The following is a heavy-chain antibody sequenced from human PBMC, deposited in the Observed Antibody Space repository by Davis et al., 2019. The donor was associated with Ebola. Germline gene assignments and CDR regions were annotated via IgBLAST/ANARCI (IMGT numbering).Heavy chain of an antibody. Sequence: GESLKISCAASGFTFSSYWMHWVRQAPGKGLVWVSRINSDGSSTSYADSVKGRFTISRDNAKNTLYLQMNSLRAEDTAVYYCAREGLCSSASCLDYWGQGTLVTVSS. CDR2: INSDGSST. CDR1: GFTFSSYW. D-gene: IGHD2-2*01. V-gene: IGHV3-74*01. CDR3: AREGLCSSASCLDY. J-gene: IGHJ4*02.